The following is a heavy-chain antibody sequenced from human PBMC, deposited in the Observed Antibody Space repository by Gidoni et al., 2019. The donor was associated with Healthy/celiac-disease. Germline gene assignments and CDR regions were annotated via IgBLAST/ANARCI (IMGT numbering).Heavy chain of an antibody. D-gene: IGHD2-2*02. V-gene: IGHV3-48*02. CDR1: GFTFSSYS. CDR2: ISSSSSTI. J-gene: IGHJ4*02. Sequence: EVQLVESGGGLVQPGGSLRLSCAASGFTFSSYSMNWVRQAPGKGLEWVSYISSSSSTIYYADSVKGRFTISRDNAKNSLYLQMNSLRDEDTAVYYCARAGYCSSTSCYRPRPSRDYWGQGTLVTVSS. CDR3: ARAGYCSSTSCYRPRPSRDY.